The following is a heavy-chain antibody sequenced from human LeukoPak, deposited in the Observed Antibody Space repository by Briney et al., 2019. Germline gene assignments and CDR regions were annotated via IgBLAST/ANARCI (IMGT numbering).Heavy chain of an antibody. V-gene: IGHV1-46*01. D-gene: IGHD6-13*01. CDR1: GYTFTSYY. J-gene: IGHJ4*02. Sequence: ASVKVSCKASGYTFTSYYIHWVRQAPGQGLEWMGLINPSGGSTNYAQKLQGRVTMTTDTSTSTAYMELRSLRSDDTAVYYCARWAIAAGTAPNFDYWGQGTLVTVSS. CDR2: INPSGGST. CDR3: ARWAIAAGTAPNFDY.